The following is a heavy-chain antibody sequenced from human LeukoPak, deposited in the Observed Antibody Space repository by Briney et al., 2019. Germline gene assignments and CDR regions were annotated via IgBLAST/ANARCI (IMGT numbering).Heavy chain of an antibody. CDR1: GGSISSSSYY. Sequence: PSETLSLTCTVSGGSISSSSYYWGWIRQPPGKGLEWIGSIYYSGSTYYNPSLKSRVTISVDTSKNQFSLKLNSVTAADTAVYYCASSPLISSGWLGHDYWGQGILVTVSS. CDR2: IYYSGST. D-gene: IGHD6-19*01. J-gene: IGHJ4*02. CDR3: ASSPLISSGWLGHDY. V-gene: IGHV4-39*07.